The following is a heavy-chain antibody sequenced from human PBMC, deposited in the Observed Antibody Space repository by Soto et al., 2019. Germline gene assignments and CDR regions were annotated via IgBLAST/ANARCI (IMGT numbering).Heavy chain of an antibody. CDR1: GFSFSTYS. J-gene: IGHJ3*02. Sequence: EVQLVESGGGQVKPGGSLRLSCAASGFSFSTYSMNWVRQAPGKGLEWVSSIHSSSRYIYYADSVKGRLTISRDNSKNSLCLLMSSLRAEDTAVYYCASGSQNFWMREDAFDIWGQWTMVSVSS. V-gene: IGHV3-21*01. D-gene: IGHD3-3*01. CDR2: IHSSSRYI. CDR3: ASGSQNFWMREDAFDI.